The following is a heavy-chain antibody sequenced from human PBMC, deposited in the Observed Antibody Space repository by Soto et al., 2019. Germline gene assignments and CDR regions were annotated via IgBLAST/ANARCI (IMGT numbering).Heavy chain of an antibody. CDR2: MNPGSGDT. CDR3: ATRATFGSLNWFDP. V-gene: IGHV1-8*01. Sequence: ASVKVSSKASGYTFTNNDVSWVRQATGQGLEWMGWMNPGSGDTGYAQKFQGRVTMTRDISIATAYMELSSLRSDDTAIYYCATRATFGSLNWFDPWGQGTLVTV. CDR1: GYTFTNND. J-gene: IGHJ5*02. D-gene: IGHD3-10*01.